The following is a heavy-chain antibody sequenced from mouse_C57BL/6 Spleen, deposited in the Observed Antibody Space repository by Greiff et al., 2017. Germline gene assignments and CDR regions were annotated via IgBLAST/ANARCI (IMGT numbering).Heavy chain of an antibody. CDR1: GYTFTDYY. V-gene: IGHV1-19*01. Sequence: VQLQQSGPVLVKPGASVKMSCKASGYTFTDYYMNWVKQSHGKSLEWIGVINPYNGGTSYNQKFKGKATLTVDKSSSTASMELNSLTSEDSAVYYCARDYANPRYALDDWGQGTTVTVSS. J-gene: IGHJ4*01. CDR2: INPYNGGT. D-gene: IGHD1-1*02. CDR3: ARDYANPRYALDD.